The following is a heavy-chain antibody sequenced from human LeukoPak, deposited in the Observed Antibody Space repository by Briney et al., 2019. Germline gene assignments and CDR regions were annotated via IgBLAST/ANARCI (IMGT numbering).Heavy chain of an antibody. J-gene: IGHJ4*02. Sequence: GGSLRLSCTASGFTFGDYAMSWFRQAPGKGPEWVGFISSKAHGETTEYAASVEGRFTISRDDSKGIAYLQMNSLKTEDTAVYYCARARGSYSFDYWGQGTLVTVSS. CDR2: ISSKAHGETT. V-gene: IGHV3-49*03. CDR3: ARARGSYSFDY. CDR1: GFTFGDYA. D-gene: IGHD1-26*01.